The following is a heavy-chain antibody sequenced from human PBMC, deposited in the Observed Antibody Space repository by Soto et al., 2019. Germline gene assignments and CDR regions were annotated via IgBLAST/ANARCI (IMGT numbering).Heavy chain of an antibody. Sequence: PSETLSLTCTVSGGSISSSSYYWGWIRQPPGKGLERIGSIYYSGSTYYNPSLKSRVTISVDTSKNQFSLKLSSVTAADTAVYYFARGRRHGVVVVAATPAHAFDIWGQGTMVTVSS. CDR2: IYYSGST. CDR3: ARGRRHGVVVVAATPAHAFDI. V-gene: IGHV4-39*01. D-gene: IGHD2-15*01. CDR1: GGSISSSSYY. J-gene: IGHJ3*02.